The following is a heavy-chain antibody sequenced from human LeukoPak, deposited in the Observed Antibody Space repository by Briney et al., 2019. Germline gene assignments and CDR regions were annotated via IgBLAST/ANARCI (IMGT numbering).Heavy chain of an antibody. CDR1: GGSISSYY. D-gene: IGHD5-12*01. CDR2: IYYSGST. Sequence: PSETLSLTCTVSGGSISSYYWSWIRQPPGKGLEWIGYIYYSGSTNYNPSLKSRVTISVDMSKNQFSLKLSSVTAADTAVYYCARVEWLRLALGDYYYMDVWGKGTTVTVSS. V-gene: IGHV4-59*01. J-gene: IGHJ6*03. CDR3: ARVEWLRLALGDYYYMDV.